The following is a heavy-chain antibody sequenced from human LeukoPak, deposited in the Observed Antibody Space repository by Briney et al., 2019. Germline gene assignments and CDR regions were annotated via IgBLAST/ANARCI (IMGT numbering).Heavy chain of an antibody. J-gene: IGHJ6*02. CDR1: GYTFSSYD. Sequence: ASVKVSCKASGYTFSSYDINWVRQATGQGLEWMGRMNPNSGNTNYAQKFQGRVTMTRSTSTSTAYLELSSLRSDDTAVYYCARGGWVNDDAGALFGMDVWAQGPTVTVSS. CDR3: ARGGWVNDDAGALFGMDV. CDR2: MNPNSGNT. D-gene: IGHD3-10*01. V-gene: IGHV1-8*02.